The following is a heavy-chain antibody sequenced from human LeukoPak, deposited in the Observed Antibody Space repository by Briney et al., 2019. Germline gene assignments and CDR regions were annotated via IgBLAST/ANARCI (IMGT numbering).Heavy chain of an antibody. J-gene: IGHJ4*02. CDR3: ASQPYYYGSGGGRFDY. Sequence: ASVKVSCKASGGTFISYAISWVGQAPGQGLEGMGWISAYNGNTNYAQKLQGRVTMTTDTSPSTAYMQLRSLRSDDTAVYYCASQPYYYGSGGGRFDYWGREPWSPSPQ. D-gene: IGHD3-10*01. CDR1: GGTFISYA. CDR2: ISAYNGNT. V-gene: IGHV1-18*01.